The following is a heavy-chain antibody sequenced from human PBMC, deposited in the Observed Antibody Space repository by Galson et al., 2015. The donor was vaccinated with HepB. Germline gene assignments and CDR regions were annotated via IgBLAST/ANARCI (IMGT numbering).Heavy chain of an antibody. CDR3: ARDVSYDSSGYMVYGAFDI. CDR1: GFTFSSYA. D-gene: IGHD3-22*01. Sequence: SPRLSCAASGFTFSSYAMHWVRQAPGKGLEWVAVISYDGSNKYYADSVKGRFTISRDNSKNTLYLQMNSLRAEDTAVYYCARDVSYDSSGYMVYGAFDIWGQGTMVTVSS. CDR2: ISYDGSNK. V-gene: IGHV3-30-3*01. J-gene: IGHJ3*02.